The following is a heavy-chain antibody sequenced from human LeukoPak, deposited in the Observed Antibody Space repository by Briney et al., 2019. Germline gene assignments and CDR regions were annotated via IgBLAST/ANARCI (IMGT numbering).Heavy chain of an antibody. Sequence: SRALSLTCDISGDSVFTNSVIWNWIRQSPSRCIEWLVRTYYKSKWYNDYATSVQSRITINSDTSRNQFSLQLNSVTPEDTAVYYCARDLHGSRGEFDYWGQGTLVTVSS. V-gene: IGHV6-1*01. CDR3: ARDLHGSRGEFDY. CDR2: TYYKSKWYN. CDR1: GDSVFTNSVI. D-gene: IGHD3-10*01. J-gene: IGHJ4*02.